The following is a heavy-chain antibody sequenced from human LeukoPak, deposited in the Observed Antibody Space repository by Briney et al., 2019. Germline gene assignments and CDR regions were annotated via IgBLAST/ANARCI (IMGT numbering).Heavy chain of an antibody. V-gene: IGHV3-66*02. CDR3: ARESWEPLEYYYGMDV. CDR1: GLTVSSNY. D-gene: IGHD1-26*01. J-gene: IGHJ6*02. CDR2: IYSGGST. Sequence: GGSLRLSCAASGLTVSSNYMSWVRQAPGKGLEWVSVIYSGGSTYYTDSVKGRFTISRDNSKNTLYLQMNSVRAEDTAVYYCARESWEPLEYYYGMDVWGQGTTVTVSS.